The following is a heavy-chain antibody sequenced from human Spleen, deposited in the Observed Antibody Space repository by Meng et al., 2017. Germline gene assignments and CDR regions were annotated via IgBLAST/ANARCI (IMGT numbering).Heavy chain of an antibody. CDR1: DYTLTSDG. V-gene: IGHV1-18*04. Sequence: GKGVEAGVEVKKPGASVKVSCKVSDYTLTSDGFSWVRQAPGQGLQWMGWINIYNGITNYGRNFQGRVTLTTDTSTSTGYMELRSLTSDDTAVYYCATRGNPYLDRWGQGTLVTVSS. CDR3: ATRGNPYLDR. CDR2: INIYNGIT. J-gene: IGHJ4*02.